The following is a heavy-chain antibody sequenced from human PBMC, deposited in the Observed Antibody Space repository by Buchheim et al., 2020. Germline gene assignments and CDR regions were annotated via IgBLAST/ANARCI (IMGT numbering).Heavy chain of an antibody. CDR2: IDPSDSYT. CDR3: ARGDTAMVTGYYYGMDV. V-gene: IGHV5-10-1*01. Sequence: EVQLVQSGAEVKKPGESLRISCKGSGYSFTSYWISWVRQMPGKGLEWMGRIDPSDSYTNYSPSFQGHGTISADKSIRTAYPQWSSLKASDTAMYYCARGDTAMVTGYYYGMDVWGQGTT. D-gene: IGHD5-18*01. J-gene: IGHJ6*02. CDR1: GYSFTSYW.